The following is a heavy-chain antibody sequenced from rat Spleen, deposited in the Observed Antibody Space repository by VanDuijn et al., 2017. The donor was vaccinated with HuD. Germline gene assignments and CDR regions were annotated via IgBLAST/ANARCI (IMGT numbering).Heavy chain of an antibody. D-gene: IGHD1-1*01. V-gene: IGHV2-13*01. Sequence: QVQLKESGPGLVQPSQTLSLTCTVSGFSLNNYGVIWVRQPPGKGLEWMGVIWGNGNTNYKSVFKSRLSISRDTSKSQVFLKMNSLQPEDTGTYYCARHDYSGDVDFEYWGQGVRVTVSS. CDR3: ARHDYSGDVDFEY. CDR2: IWGNGNT. J-gene: IGHJ2*01. CDR1: GFSLNNYG.